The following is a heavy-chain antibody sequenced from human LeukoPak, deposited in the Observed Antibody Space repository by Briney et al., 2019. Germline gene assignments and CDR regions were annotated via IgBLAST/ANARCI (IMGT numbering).Heavy chain of an antibody. V-gene: IGHV1-24*01. CDR1: GYTLTELS. D-gene: IGHD3-10*01. CDR2: FDPEDGET. Sequence: ASVKVSCKVSGYTLTELSMHWVRQAPGKGLEWMGGFDPEDGETIYAQKFQGRVTMTEDTSTDTAYMELSSLRAEDTAVYYCAKDSLGSYMSYMDVWGKGTTVTVSS. CDR3: AKDSLGSYMSYMDV. J-gene: IGHJ6*04.